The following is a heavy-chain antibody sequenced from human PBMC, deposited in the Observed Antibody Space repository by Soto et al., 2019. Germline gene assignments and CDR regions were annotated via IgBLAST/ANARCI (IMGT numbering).Heavy chain of an antibody. D-gene: IGHD1-26*01. CDR1: GGTFSSYA. CDR2: IIPIFGTA. CDR3: ARWEWEPYYFDY. V-gene: IGHV1-69*13. Sequence: SVKVSCKASGGTFSSYAISWVRQAPGQGLEWMGGIIPIFGTANYAQKFQGRVTITADESTSTAYMELSSLRSEDTAVYYCARWEWEPYYFDYWGQGTLVTVSS. J-gene: IGHJ4*02.